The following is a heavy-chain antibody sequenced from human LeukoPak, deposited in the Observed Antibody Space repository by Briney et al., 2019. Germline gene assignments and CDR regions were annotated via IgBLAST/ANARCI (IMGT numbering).Heavy chain of an antibody. CDR2: ISGSGGST. J-gene: IGHJ4*02. CDR3: GGDQSYDYVWGSYRSLKYYFDY. D-gene: IGHD3-16*02. Sequence: TGGSLRLSCAASGFTFSSHAMSSVRQAPGKGLEWDSAISGSGGSTYYADSVKGRFTISRDNSKNTLYLQMNSLRAEDTAVYYCGGDQSYDYVWGSYRSLKYYFDYWGQGTLVTVSS. V-gene: IGHV3-23*01. CDR1: GFTFSSHA.